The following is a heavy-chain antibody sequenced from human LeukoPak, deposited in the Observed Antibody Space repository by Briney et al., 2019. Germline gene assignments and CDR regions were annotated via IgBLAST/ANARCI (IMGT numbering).Heavy chain of an antibody. CDR2: ISSSSSYI. CDR1: GFTFSSYS. Sequence: GGSLRLSCAASGFTFSSYSMNWVRQAPGKGLEWVSSISSSSSYISYADSVKGRFTISRDNAKNSLYLQMNSLRAEDTAVYYCARDIYGSGSLDVWGQGTTVTVSS. CDR3: ARDIYGSGSLDV. D-gene: IGHD3-10*01. J-gene: IGHJ6*02. V-gene: IGHV3-21*01.